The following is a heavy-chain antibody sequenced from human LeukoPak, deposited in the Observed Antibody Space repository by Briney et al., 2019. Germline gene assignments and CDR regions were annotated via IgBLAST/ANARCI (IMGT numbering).Heavy chain of an antibody. Sequence: SETLSLTCSVSGYSISSGYSWGWIRQPPGKGLEWIGSIYHSGNTYYNPFLKSRFTISLDASKNQFSLRLSSVTAADTAVYYCARDQDGSYYYYYMDVWGKGTTVTISS. CDR3: ARDQDGSYYYYYMDV. CDR2: IYHSGNT. V-gene: IGHV4-38-2*02. D-gene: IGHD3-10*01. CDR1: GYSISSGYS. J-gene: IGHJ6*03.